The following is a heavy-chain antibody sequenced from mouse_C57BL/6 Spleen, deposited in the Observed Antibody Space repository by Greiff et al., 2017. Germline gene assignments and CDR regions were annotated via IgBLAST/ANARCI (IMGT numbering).Heavy chain of an antibody. Sequence: VQLQQPGAELVMPGASVKLSCKASGYTFTSYWMHWVKQRPGQGLEWIGEIDPSDSYTNYNQKFKGKSTLTVDKSSSTAYMQLSSLTSEDSAVYYCARGKGQATDYYAMDYWGQGTSVTVSS. CDR1: GYTFTSYW. CDR2: IDPSDSYT. CDR3: ARGKGQATDYYAMDY. D-gene: IGHD3-2*02. V-gene: IGHV1-69*01. J-gene: IGHJ4*01.